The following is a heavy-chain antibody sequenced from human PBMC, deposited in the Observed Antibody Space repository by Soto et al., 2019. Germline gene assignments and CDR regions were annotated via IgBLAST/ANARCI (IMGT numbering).Heavy chain of an antibody. Sequence: LREPGPERVKPSRTLPLTCTFPVGPTTIGGYTWGWIRQHPGKGLEWIGYIYYSGSTYYNPSLKSRVTISVDTSKNQFSLKLSSVTAADTAVYYCARSVFPWGQGTLVTVSS. CDR2: IYYSGST. CDR3: ARSVFP. J-gene: IGHJ5*02. CDR1: VGPTTIGGYT. V-gene: IGHV4-31*03.